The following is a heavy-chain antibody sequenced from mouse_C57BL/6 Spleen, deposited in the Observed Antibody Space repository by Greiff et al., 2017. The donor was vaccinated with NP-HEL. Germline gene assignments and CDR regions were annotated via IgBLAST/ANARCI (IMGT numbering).Heavy chain of an antibody. Sequence: VQLQQSGPELVKPGASVKIPCKASGYTFTDYNMDWVKQSHGKSLEWIGDINPNNGGTIYNQKFKGQATLTVDKSSSTAYMELRSLTSEDTAVYYCARRHYYGSSYDAMDYWGQGTSGTVSS. J-gene: IGHJ4*01. CDR1: GYTFTDYN. V-gene: IGHV1-18*01. CDR3: ARRHYYGSSYDAMDY. D-gene: IGHD1-1*01. CDR2: INPNNGGT.